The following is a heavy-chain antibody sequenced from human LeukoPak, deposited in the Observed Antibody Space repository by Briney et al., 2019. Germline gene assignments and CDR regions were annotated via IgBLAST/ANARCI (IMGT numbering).Heavy chain of an antibody. Sequence: GGSLRLSCAASGFTFSNYAMQWVRQAPEKRLEYVSGTSGNGGTTYYANSVKGRFTMSRDNSRNTLYLQMGSLRPEDTAVYYCARDGKATNDHWGQGTLVTVSS. V-gene: IGHV3-64*01. J-gene: IGHJ4*02. D-gene: IGHD5-24*01. CDR2: TSGNGGTT. CDR1: GFTFSNYA. CDR3: ARDGKATNDH.